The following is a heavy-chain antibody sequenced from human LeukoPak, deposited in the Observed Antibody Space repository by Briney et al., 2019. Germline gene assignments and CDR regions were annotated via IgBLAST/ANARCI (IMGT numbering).Heavy chain of an antibody. CDR1: GFSFSDSA. V-gene: IGHV3-73*01. J-gene: IGHJ4*02. CDR2: IRSELSGYVT. CDR3: TRHLGDDDYGDFNDY. Sequence: PGGSLRLSCAASGFSFSDSALHWVRQASGKGLEWVGRIRSELSGYVTAYAASVKGRFTISRDDSKNTAYLQMISLETEDTAVYYCTRHLGDDDYGDFNDYWGQGILVTVSS. D-gene: IGHD4-17*01.